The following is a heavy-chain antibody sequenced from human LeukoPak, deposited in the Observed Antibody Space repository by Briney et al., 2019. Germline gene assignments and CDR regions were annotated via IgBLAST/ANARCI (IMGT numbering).Heavy chain of an antibody. D-gene: IGHD6-19*01. J-gene: IGHJ4*02. CDR1: GFTFSSYS. V-gene: IGHV3-48*04. CDR3: AREDSSGLDY. CDR2: SSSGSTI. Sequence: GGSLRLSCAASGFTFSSYSMNWVRQAPGKGLEWVSSSSGSTIYYADSVKGRFTISRDNAKNSLYLQMNSLRAEDTAIYYCAREDSSGLDYWAREPWSPSPQ.